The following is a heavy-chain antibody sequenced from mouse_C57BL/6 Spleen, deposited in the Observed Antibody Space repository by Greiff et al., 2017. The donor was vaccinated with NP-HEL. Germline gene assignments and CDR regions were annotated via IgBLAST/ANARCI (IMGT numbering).Heavy chain of an antibody. CDR3: ARVLRNWYFDV. V-gene: IGHV5-17*01. J-gene: IGHJ1*03. CDR2: ISSGSSTI. CDR1: GFTFSDYG. Sequence: EVKLMESGGGLVKPGGSLKLSCAASGFTFSDYGMHWVRQAPEKGLEWVAYISSGSSTIYYADTVKGRFTISRDNAKNTLFLQMTSLRSEDTAMYYCARVLRNWYFDVWGTGTTVTVSS. D-gene: IGHD1-1*01.